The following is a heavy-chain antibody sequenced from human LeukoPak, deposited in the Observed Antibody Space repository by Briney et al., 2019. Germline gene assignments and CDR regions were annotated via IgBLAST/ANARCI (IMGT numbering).Heavy chain of an antibody. CDR1: GFTFSNYA. Sequence: GGSLRLSCAASGFTFSNYAMSWVRQAPGKGLEWVSSISSSGGGTYYADSVKGRFTISRDNSKNTLSLQMNSLKAEDTAVYYCAKINSGSYSDYWGQGTLVTVSS. V-gene: IGHV3-23*01. CDR3: AKINSGSYSDY. D-gene: IGHD1-26*01. CDR2: ISSSGGGT. J-gene: IGHJ4*02.